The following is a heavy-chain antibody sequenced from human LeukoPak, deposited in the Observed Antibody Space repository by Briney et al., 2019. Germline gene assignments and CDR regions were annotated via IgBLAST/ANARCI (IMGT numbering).Heavy chain of an antibody. CDR1: DFTFKNSW. V-gene: IGHV3-15*01. D-gene: IGHD3-22*01. CDR2: IKSKTDGGTT. J-gene: IGHJ3*02. CDR3: TTDYYDSSGYYFSDYLLAFDI. Sequence: GGSLRLSCVTTDFTFKNSWMTWVRQAPGKGLEWVGRIKSKTDGGTTDYAAPVKGRFTISRDDSKNTLYLQMNSLKTEDTAVYYCTTDYYDSSGYYFSDYLLAFDIWGQGTMVTVSS.